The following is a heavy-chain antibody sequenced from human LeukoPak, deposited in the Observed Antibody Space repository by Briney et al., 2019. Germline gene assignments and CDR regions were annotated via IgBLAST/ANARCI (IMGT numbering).Heavy chain of an antibody. J-gene: IGHJ3*02. D-gene: IGHD3-9*01. Sequence: ASVKVSCKASGYTFTSYDINWVRQATGQGLEWMGWMNPNSGNTGYAQKFQGRVTITRNTSISTAYMELSSLRSEDTAVYYCAREKIYDILTGYYESPNDAFDIWGQETMVTVSS. V-gene: IGHV1-8*03. CDR1: GYTFTSYD. CDR2: MNPNSGNT. CDR3: AREKIYDILTGYYESPNDAFDI.